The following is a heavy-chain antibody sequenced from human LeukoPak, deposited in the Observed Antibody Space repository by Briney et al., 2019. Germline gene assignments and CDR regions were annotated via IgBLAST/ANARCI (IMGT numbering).Heavy chain of an antibody. J-gene: IGHJ4*02. CDR3: ARGFDGGVAPARLDY. V-gene: IGHV4-61*02. CDR2: IYTSGST. CDR1: GGSISSGSYY. Sequence: SETLSLTCTVSGGSISSGSYYWSWIRQPAGKGLEWIGRIYTSGSTNYNPSLKGRVTISVDTSKNQFYLKLSSLTAADTAVYYCARGFDGGVAPARLDYWGQGTLVTVSS. D-gene: IGHD2-15*01.